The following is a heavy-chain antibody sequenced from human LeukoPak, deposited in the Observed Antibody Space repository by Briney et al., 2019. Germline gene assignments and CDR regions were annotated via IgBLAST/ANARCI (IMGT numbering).Heavy chain of an antibody. J-gene: IGHJ4*02. CDR2: INSDGSST. V-gene: IGHV3-74*01. Sequence: PGGSLRLSCAASGFTFSSYWMHWVRHAPGKGLVWVSRINSDGSSTSYADSVKGRFTISRDNAKNTLYLQMNSLRAEDTAVYYCARDRAPITIFGVVITPLGYWGQGTLVTVSS. D-gene: IGHD3-3*01. CDR1: GFTFSSYW. CDR3: ARDRAPITIFGVVITPLGY.